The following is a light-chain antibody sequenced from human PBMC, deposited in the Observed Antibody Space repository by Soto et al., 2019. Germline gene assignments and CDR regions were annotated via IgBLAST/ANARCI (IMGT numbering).Light chain of an antibody. CDR2: DAC. Sequence: DIQLTESPSTLSASVGERAEITCLARQNLTSWLDWYQQKPGKTPNLLIYDACSLESGALFRFCGSASGTEFNLTISSLQPEDFASYYSQQFHSFSRTFGQGPKVDNK. CDR3: QQFHSFSRT. J-gene: IGKJ1*01. V-gene: IGKV1-5*01. CDR1: QNLTSW.